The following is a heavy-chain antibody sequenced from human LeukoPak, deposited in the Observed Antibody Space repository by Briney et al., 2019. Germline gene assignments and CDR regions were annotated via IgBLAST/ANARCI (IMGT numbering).Heavy chain of an antibody. CDR3: ATNSDYRFEY. CDR1: GFTFSSYA. J-gene: IGHJ4*02. Sequence: GGSLRLSCAASGFTFSSYAMNWVRQAPGKGLEWVSTIIGSGGFTYYADSVKGRFTISRDNSKNTLYLQMNSLRAEDTAVYYCATNSDYRFEYWGQGTLVTVSS. CDR2: IIGSGGFT. V-gene: IGHV3-23*01. D-gene: IGHD3-22*01.